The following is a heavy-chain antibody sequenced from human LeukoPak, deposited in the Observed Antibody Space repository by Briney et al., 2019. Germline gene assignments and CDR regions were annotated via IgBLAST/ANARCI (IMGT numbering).Heavy chain of an antibody. CDR1: GFTFSDFS. CDR2: ISTSGSTI. D-gene: IGHD1-7*01. CDR3: ARRIPTTASHYFDS. V-gene: IGHV3-11*01. Sequence: GGSLRLSCAASGFTFSDFSRHWIRQAPGKGLEWISYISTSGSTIHYADSAKGRFSISRDNARNSLFLEMSSLRAEDTAVYFCARRIPTTASHYFDSWGQGSLVTVSS. J-gene: IGHJ4*02.